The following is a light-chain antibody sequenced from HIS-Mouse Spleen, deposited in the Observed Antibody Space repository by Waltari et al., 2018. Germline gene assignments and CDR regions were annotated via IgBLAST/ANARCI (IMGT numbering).Light chain of an antibody. CDR1: SSEVGGYND. J-gene: IGLJ2*01. CDR3: SSYTSSSTLV. Sequence: QSALTQPASVSGSPGQSITISCTGTSSEVGGYNDVSWYQQHPGKAPKLMIYEVSNRPSGVSNRFSGSKSGNTASLTISGLQAEDEADYYCSSYTSSSTLVFGGGTKLTVL. CDR2: EVS. V-gene: IGLV2-14*03.